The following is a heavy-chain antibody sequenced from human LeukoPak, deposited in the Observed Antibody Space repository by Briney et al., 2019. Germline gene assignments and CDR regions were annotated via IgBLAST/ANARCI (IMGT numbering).Heavy chain of an antibody. D-gene: IGHD1-26*01. Sequence: KPSETLSLTCTVSGGSISSSSYYWGWIRQPPGKGLEWIGSIYYSGSTYYNPSLESRVTISVDTTKNQFSLKVSSVTAADTAVYYCARWSQIFDYWGQGTLVTVSS. J-gene: IGHJ4*02. V-gene: IGHV4-39*07. CDR2: IYYSGST. CDR3: ARWSQIFDY. CDR1: GGSISSSSYY.